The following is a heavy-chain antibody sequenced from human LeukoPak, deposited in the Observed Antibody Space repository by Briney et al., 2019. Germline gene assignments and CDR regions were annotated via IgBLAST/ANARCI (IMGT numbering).Heavy chain of an antibody. CDR1: GFTFSSYS. J-gene: IGHJ4*02. CDR2: VSSSSSYI. D-gene: IGHD6-19*01. CDR3: ARVGWDNHY. Sequence: GGSLRLSCAASGFTFSSYSMNWVRQAPGKGLEWVSSVSSSSSYIYYADSVKGRFTISRDNAKNSLYLQMNSLRAEDTAVYYCARVGWDNHYWGQGSLVTVSS. V-gene: IGHV3-21*01.